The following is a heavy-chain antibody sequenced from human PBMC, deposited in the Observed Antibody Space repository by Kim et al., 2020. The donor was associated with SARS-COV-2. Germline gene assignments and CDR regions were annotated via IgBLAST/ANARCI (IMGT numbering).Heavy chain of an antibody. Sequence: GGSLRLYCEASGFIFGRYTMNWVRQAPGKGLEWVSSLSSNSAYVYYADSLAGRLSISRDNARDTLFLQMDRLRAEDTGVYYCVREARYSRLSSGDYYDYWGKGTLVTVSS. CDR3: VREARYSRLSSGDYYDY. V-gene: IGHV3-21*03. J-gene: IGHJ4*02. D-gene: IGHD6-19*01. CDR2: LSSNSAYV. CDR1: GFIFGRYT.